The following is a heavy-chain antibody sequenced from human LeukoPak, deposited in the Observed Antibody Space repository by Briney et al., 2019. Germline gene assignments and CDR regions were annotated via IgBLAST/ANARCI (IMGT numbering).Heavy chain of an antibody. CDR1: GGSISSGGYY. J-gene: IGHJ4*02. CDR3: ARDLAYYYDSSGYYPSHPSWCFDY. Sequence: SETLSLTCTVSGGSISSGGYYWSWIRQHPGKGLEWIGYIYYSGSTYYNPSLKSRVTISVDTSKNQFSLKLSSVTAADTAVYYCARDLAYYYDSSGYYPSHPSWCFDYWGQGTLVTVSS. V-gene: IGHV4-31*03. D-gene: IGHD3-22*01. CDR2: IYYSGST.